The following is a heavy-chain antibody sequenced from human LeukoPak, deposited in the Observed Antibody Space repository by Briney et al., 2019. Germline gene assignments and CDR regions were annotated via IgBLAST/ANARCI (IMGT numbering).Heavy chain of an antibody. CDR2: FDPEDGET. D-gene: IGHD5-18*01. Sequence: ASVKVSCKVSGYTLTELSMHWVRQAPGKGLEWMGGFDPEDGETIYAQRFQGRVTITADESTSTAYMELSSLRSEDTAVYYCARVSPPNFDTAMVTWYFDLWGRGTLVTVSS. V-gene: IGHV1-24*01. J-gene: IGHJ2*01. CDR3: ARVSPPNFDTAMVTWYFDL. CDR1: GYTLTELS.